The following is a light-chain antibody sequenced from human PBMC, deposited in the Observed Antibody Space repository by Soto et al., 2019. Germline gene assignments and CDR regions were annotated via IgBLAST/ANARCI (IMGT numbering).Light chain of an antibody. CDR1: SSDVGGYNY. CDR3: SSYTSSSTLV. CDR2: DVS. Sequence: QSALTQPASVSGSPGQSITISCTGTSSDVGGYNYVSWYQQHPGKAPKLMIYDVSNRPSGVSNRFSGSKSGNTASLTISGLQAEDEADNYCSSYTSSSTLVFGGGTQLTFL. V-gene: IGLV2-14*01. J-gene: IGLJ3*02.